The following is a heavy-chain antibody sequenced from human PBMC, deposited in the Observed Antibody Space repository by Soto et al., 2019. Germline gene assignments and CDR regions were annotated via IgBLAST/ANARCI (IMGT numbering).Heavy chain of an antibody. V-gene: IGHV4-31*03. D-gene: IGHD1-26*01. CDR2: IYHTGAA. CDR3: AREVISPATSDAFDI. J-gene: IGHJ3*02. CDR1: GGSLSSDNFF. Sequence: QVQLQESGPGLVKPSQTLSVTCTVSGGSLSSDNFFWSWVRQHPETGLAWVGYIYHTGAAYYNPSLKSRLTISRDTSKNRFSLSLISVTAADTAVYYCAREVISPATSDAFDIWGQGTMVTVSS.